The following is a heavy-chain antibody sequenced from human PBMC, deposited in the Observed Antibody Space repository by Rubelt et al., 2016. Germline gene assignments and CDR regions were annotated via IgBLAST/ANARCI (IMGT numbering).Heavy chain of an antibody. CDR3: ATVEETSKPIPEYYFDY. V-gene: IGHV1-69*06. D-gene: IGHD2-2*02. Sequence: VSCKASGYTFTSYGISWVRQAPGQGLEWMGGIVPIFGTANYAQKFQGRVTMTEDTSTDTAYMELSSLRSEDTAVYYCATVEETSKPIPEYYFDYWGQGTLVTVSS. CDR1: GYTFTSYG. J-gene: IGHJ4*02. CDR2: IVPIFGTA.